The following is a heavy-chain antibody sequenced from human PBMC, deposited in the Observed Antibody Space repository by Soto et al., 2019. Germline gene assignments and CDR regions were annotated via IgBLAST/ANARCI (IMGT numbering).Heavy chain of an antibody. Sequence: GGSLRLSCAASGFIFSGSAIHWVRQASGKGLEWVGRIRSRANNFATSSAASVKGRFTFSRDDSKNTAYLQMNTLKPEDTAVYYCARGQGAAIGDYYYHGMDVWGQGTTGTVSS. V-gene: IGHV3-73*01. D-gene: IGHD2-2*02. CDR1: GFIFSGSA. CDR2: IRSRANNFAT. CDR3: ARGQGAAIGDYYYHGMDV. J-gene: IGHJ6*02.